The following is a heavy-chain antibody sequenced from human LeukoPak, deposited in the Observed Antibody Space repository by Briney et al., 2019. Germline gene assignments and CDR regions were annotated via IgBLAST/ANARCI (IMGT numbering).Heavy chain of an antibody. CDR2: ISGSGDST. D-gene: IGHD2-8*02. V-gene: IGHV3-23*01. J-gene: IGHJ5*01. Sequence: HPGGSLRLSCGASGFTFSTYALNWVRQAPGKGLEWVSGISGSGDSTYYADSVKGRFTISRDNSANTLYLHMDSLRAEDSAIYYCAKDCGTTSYYSNTGGYRSWDHNWFDSWGQGTLVTVSS. CDR3: AKDCGTTSYYSNTGGYRSWDHNWFDS. CDR1: GFTFSTYA.